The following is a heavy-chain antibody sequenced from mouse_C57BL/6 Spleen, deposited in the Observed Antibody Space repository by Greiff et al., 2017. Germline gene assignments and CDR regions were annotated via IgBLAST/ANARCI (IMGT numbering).Heavy chain of an antibody. D-gene: IGHD2-12*01. Sequence: QVQLQQPGAELVMPGASVKLSCKASGYTFTSYWMHWVKQRPGQGLEWIGEIDPSDSYTNYNQKFKGKSTLTVDKSSSTAYMQLSSLTSEDSAVYYCAREAYRSLFDYWGHGTTLTVSS. V-gene: IGHV1-69*01. CDR1: GYTFTSYW. J-gene: IGHJ2*01. CDR2: IDPSDSYT. CDR3: AREAYRSLFDY.